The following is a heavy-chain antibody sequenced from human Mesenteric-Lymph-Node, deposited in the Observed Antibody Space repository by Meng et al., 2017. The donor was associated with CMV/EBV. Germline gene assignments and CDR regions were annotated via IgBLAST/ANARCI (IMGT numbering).Heavy chain of an antibody. D-gene: IGHD2-8*01. CDR1: GFTFSSYA. V-gene: IGHV3-23*01. CDR3: AKKKPMVEDFDY. CDR2: ISNSGDRT. J-gene: IGHJ4*02. Sequence: CAASGFTFSSYAMTWVRQAPGKGLEWVSAISNSGDRTYYAEPVKGRFTISRDNSKNMLYLQINSLRAEDTAVYYCAKKKPMVEDFDYWGQGTLVTVSS.